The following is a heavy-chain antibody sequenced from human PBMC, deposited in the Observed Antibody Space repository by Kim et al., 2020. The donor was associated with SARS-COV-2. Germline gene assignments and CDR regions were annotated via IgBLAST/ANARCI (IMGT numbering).Heavy chain of an antibody. D-gene: IGHD7-27*01. Sequence: GGSLRLSCVDSGFGFSSQSLNWVRQAPGRGLEWVSSMNGRNSYIYYADSVKGRFTIARDNAKNSLFLQMDSLRAEDTAVYYCARDTWGYFDYWGQGILVTVSS. CDR1: GFGFSSQS. J-gene: IGHJ4*02. CDR3: ARDTWGYFDY. V-gene: IGHV3-21*01. CDR2: MNGRNSYI.